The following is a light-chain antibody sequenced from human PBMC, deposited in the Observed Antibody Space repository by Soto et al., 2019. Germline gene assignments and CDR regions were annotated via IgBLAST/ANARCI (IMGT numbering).Light chain of an antibody. V-gene: IGKV1-39*01. CDR3: QQSHTTPLFT. CDR1: QTISNH. Sequence: DIQMTQSPPSLSASVGDRVTITCRASQTISNHLNWYQRKPGQAPKLLIYAASSLHSGVPSRFSGSGSGTDFSLTISSLQPEDFATYYCQQSHTTPLFTFGPGTKVDIK. J-gene: IGKJ3*01. CDR2: AAS.